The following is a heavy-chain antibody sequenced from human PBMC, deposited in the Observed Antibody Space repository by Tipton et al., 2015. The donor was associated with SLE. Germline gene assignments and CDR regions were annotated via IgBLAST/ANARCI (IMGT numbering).Heavy chain of an antibody. CDR3: ARGSGVTDFDY. D-gene: IGHD2-21*02. CDR1: GGSISTYY. J-gene: IGHJ4*02. V-gene: IGHV4-59*01. CDR2: IYYRGST. Sequence: GSLRLSCTVSGGSISTYYWNWIRQPPGKGLEWIGYIYYRGSTNYNPSLKSRVTISVDTSKNQFSLKLTSVTAADTAVYYCARGSGVTDFDYWGQGALVTVSS.